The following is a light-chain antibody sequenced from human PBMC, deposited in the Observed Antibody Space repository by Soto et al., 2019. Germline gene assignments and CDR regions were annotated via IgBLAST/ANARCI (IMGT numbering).Light chain of an antibody. CDR3: AAWDDSLNGLVV. V-gene: IGLV1-44*01. CDR2: SNN. CDR1: DSNIGSNS. J-gene: IGLJ2*01. Sequence: QSVLTQPPSASGTAGQVVTISCSGGDSNIGSNSVYWYQQLPGTAPKLLIYSNNQRPSGVPDRFSGSKSGTSASLAISGLQSEDEADYYCAAWDDSLNGLVVFGGGTKLTVL.